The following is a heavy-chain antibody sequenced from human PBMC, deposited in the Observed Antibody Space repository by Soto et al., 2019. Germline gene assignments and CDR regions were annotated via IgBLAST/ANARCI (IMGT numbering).Heavy chain of an antibody. CDR2: TSNNADRT. CDR1: GFTFSDHA. CDR3: AKACLYRSVGYFVT. Sequence: GGSLRLSCAASGFTFSDHAMTWVRQAPGKGLEWVSTTSNNADRTFYADSVKGRFTVSRDRSNNTMYLQMNSLRAEDTAVYFCAKACLYRSVGYFVTWGPGTLLDVSS. D-gene: IGHD6-19*01. J-gene: IGHJ5*02. V-gene: IGHV3-23*01.